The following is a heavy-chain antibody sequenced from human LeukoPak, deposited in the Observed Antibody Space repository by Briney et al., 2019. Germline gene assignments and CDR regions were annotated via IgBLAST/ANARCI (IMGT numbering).Heavy chain of an antibody. CDR3: ANLIVPEDDDAFDI. Sequence: GGSLRFSCAASGFTFSSSAMSWVRQAPGKGLEWVSAISNNGGYTYYADSVQGRFTISRDNSKNTLYLQMNSLRAEDTAVYYCANLIVPEDDDAFDIWGQGTMVTVSS. CDR1: GFTFSSSA. CDR2: ISNNGGYT. D-gene: IGHD1-26*01. V-gene: IGHV3-23*01. J-gene: IGHJ3*02.